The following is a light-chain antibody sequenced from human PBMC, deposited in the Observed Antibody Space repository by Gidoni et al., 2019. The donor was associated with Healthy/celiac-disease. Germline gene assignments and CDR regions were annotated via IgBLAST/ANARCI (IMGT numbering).Light chain of an antibody. Sequence: DIVLTQSPATLSLSPGERATLPCRASQSVSSYLAWYQQKPGQAPRLLIYDASNRATGIPARFSGSGSGTDFTLTISSLEPEDFAVYYCQQRSNWPPWYTFGQGTKLEIK. J-gene: IGKJ2*01. CDR3: QQRSNWPPWYT. V-gene: IGKV3-11*01. CDR1: QSVSSY. CDR2: DAS.